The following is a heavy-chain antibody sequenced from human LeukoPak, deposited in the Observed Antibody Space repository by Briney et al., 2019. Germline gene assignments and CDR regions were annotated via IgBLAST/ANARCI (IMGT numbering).Heavy chain of an antibody. V-gene: IGHV3-74*01. J-gene: IGHJ4*02. Sequence: GGSLRLSCAASEFTSSTYWMHWVRQAPGKGLVWVSRINSDGSGTAYADFVKGRFSISRDNAKNTLYLQMTSLRAEDTAVYYCVRDDGGAGQNFDYWGQGTLVTVSS. CDR1: EFTSSTYW. CDR3: VRDDGGAGQNFDY. D-gene: IGHD3-16*01. CDR2: INSDGSGT.